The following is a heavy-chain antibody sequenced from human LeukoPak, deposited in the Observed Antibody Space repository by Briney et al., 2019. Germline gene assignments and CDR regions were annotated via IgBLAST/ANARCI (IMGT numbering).Heavy chain of an antibody. V-gene: IGHV4-34*01. CDR2: INHSGST. Sequence: SETLSLTCAVYGGSFSGYYWSWIRQPPGKGLEWIGEINHSGSTNYNPSLKSRVTISVDTSKNQFSLKLSSVTAADTAVYYCARKMGWNYYGSGSYYDSPGSFDYWGQGTLVTVSS. D-gene: IGHD3-10*01. J-gene: IGHJ4*02. CDR3: ARKMGWNYYGSGSYYDSPGSFDY. CDR1: GGSFSGYY.